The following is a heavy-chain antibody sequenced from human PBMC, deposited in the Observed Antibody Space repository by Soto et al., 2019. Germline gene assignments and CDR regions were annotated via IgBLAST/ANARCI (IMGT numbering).Heavy chain of an antibody. CDR1: GYIFTSSG. CDR2: ISAYNGNT. D-gene: IGHD3-10*01. J-gene: IGHJ5*01. Sequence: QGQLVQSGAEVKKPGASVKVSCEASGYIFTSSGISWVRQTPGQGLELMGGISAYNGNTNYVQTLQARVTMTSDTSTGTEYMKLRSLRTDDTAVYDCARCFPGSDSWGQGTLVTVSS. CDR3: ARCFPGSDS. V-gene: IGHV1-18*01.